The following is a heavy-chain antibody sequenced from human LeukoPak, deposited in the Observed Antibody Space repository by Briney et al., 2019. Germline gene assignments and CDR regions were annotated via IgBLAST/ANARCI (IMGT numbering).Heavy chain of an antibody. CDR3: ARGLYYYDSSGYYPSIPYYYYYYMDV. V-gene: IGHV4-34*01. CDR2: INHSGST. CDR1: GGSFSGYY. Sequence: SETLSLTCAVYGGSFSGYYWSWIRQPPGKGLEWIGEINHSGSTNYNPSLKSRVTISVDTSKNQFSLELSSVTAADTAVYYCARGLYYYDSSGYYPSIPYYYYYYMDVWGKGTTVTVSS. J-gene: IGHJ6*03. D-gene: IGHD3-22*01.